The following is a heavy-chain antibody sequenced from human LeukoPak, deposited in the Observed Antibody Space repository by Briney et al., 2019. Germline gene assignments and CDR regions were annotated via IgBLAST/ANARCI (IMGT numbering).Heavy chain of an antibody. V-gene: IGHV4-4*07. Sequence: PSKTLSLTCTISGGSISSYYWSWIRQPAGKGLEWIGRIYTSGNTNYNPSLKTRVTMSLDTSKNQFSLRLSSVTAADTAVYYCARTGDSYGSVRFDPWGQGTLVTVSS. CDR1: GGSISSYY. D-gene: IGHD5-18*01. CDR2: IYTSGNT. J-gene: IGHJ5*02. CDR3: ARTGDSYGSVRFDP.